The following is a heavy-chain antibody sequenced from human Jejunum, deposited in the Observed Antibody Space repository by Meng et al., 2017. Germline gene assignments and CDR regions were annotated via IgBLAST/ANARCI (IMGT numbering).Heavy chain of an antibody. V-gene: IGHV1-69*01. J-gene: IGHJ4*02. D-gene: IGHD4/OR15-4a*01. CDR2: IIPAFGAP. CDR1: GGTFNSHA. CDR3: ARPNSGANTYYFDY. Sequence: VQRGGSGAGVKRPGSSVKVSCKAPGGTFNSHAISWVRQAPGQGLEWMGGIIPAFGAPNHAQKFQGRVRITADESTTTAYMELSSLRSEDTAVYFCARPNSGANTYYFDYWGQGTLVTVSS.